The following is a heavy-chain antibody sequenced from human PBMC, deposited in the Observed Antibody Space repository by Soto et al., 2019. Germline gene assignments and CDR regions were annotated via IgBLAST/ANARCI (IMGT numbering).Heavy chain of an antibody. V-gene: IGHV1-2*02. Sequence: ASVKVSCKASGYTFTGYYMHWVRQAPGQGLEWMGWINPNSGGTNYAQKFQGRVTMTGDTSISTAYMELSRLRSDDTAVYYCARQEWVVRGVMGYWGQGTLVTVYS. CDR3: ARQEWVVRGVMGY. D-gene: IGHD3-10*01. CDR2: INPNSGGT. CDR1: GYTFTGYY. J-gene: IGHJ4*02.